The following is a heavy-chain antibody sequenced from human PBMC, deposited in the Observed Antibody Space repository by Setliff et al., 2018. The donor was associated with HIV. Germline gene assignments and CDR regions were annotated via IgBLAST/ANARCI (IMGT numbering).Heavy chain of an antibody. D-gene: IGHD3-9*01. CDR2: IYTSGDT. J-gene: IGHJ1*01. V-gene: IGHV4-61*02. CDR3: AREAEQDYDVVTETLVEGAYIQF. CDR1: GASLNSGSYF. Sequence: PSETLSLTCTVSGASLNSGSYFWSWVRQPAGKGLEWIGRIYTSGDTNYNPSLKSRVTISMDTSKKQFSLKLRSVTAADTAAYDCAREAEQDYDVVTETLVEGAYIQFWGQGSLVTVSS.